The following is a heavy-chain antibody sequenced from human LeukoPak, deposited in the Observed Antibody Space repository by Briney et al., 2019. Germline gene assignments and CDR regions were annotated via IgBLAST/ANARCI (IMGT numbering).Heavy chain of an antibody. CDR1: GGSISSSNYY. CDR3: ARDRHKLVDIVAGILDY. Sequence: SETLSLTCTVSGGSISSSNYYWGWIRQPPGKGLEWIGYIFNSGSTYYNPSLKSLVTILVDTSKNQFSLKLSSVTAADTAVYYCARDRHKLVDIVAGILDYWGQGTLVTVSS. V-gene: IGHV4-39*07. J-gene: IGHJ4*02. CDR2: IFNSGST. D-gene: IGHD5-12*01.